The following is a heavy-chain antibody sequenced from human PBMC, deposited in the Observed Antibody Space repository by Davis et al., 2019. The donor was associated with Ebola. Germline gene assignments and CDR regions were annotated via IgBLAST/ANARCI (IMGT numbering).Heavy chain of an antibody. Sequence: GESLKISCAASGFTFSSYSMNWVRQAPGKGLEWVSSISSSSSYIYYADSVKGRFTISRDNAKNSLYLQMNSLRAEDTAVYYCARVVAAAGTRSYYFDYWGQGTLVTVSS. CDR2: ISSSSSYI. J-gene: IGHJ4*02. V-gene: IGHV3-21*01. CDR1: GFTFSSYS. D-gene: IGHD6-13*01. CDR3: ARVVAAAGTRSYYFDY.